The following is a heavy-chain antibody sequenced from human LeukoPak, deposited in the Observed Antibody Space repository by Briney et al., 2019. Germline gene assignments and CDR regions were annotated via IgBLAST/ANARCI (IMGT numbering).Heavy chain of an antibody. J-gene: IGHJ4*02. CDR1: GFTFSNYY. Sequence: GGSLRLSCAASGFTFSNYYMNWVRQVPGKWLEWVSSITGSGDSKYYAESQRGRFTTSRDNAKNSLYLQMNSLRAEDTAVYYCARAPFRDYFGSGTYFDYWGQGTLVTVSS. V-gene: IGHV3-21*01. CDR2: ITGSGDSK. CDR3: ARAPFRDYFGSGTYFDY. D-gene: IGHD3-10*01.